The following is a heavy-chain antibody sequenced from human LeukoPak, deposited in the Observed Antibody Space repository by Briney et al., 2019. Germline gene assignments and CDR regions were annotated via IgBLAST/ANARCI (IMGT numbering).Heavy chain of an antibody. CDR1: GFSFSSHW. CDR3: ARDCGTYGIDF. J-gene: IGHJ4*02. CDR2: INTDGTYT. Sequence: AGGSLRLFCAASGFSFSSHWMHWVSQAPGEGLVCVSRINTDGTYTDYAGSVKGRFTISRDNAKNTLCLQMNSLRAEGTAVYYCARDCGTYGIDFWGQGTLVTVSS. D-gene: IGHD1-26*01. V-gene: IGHV3-74*01.